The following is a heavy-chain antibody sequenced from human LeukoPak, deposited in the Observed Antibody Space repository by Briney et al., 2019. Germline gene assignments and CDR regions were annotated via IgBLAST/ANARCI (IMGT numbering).Heavy chain of an antibody. Sequence: SETLSLTCAVYGGSFSGYYWSWIRQPPGKGLEWIGEINHSGSTNYNPSLKSRVTISVDTSKNQFSLKLSSVTAADTAVYYCARLGDDCSGTSCYGGWFDPWGHGILVTVSS. J-gene: IGHJ5*02. CDR1: GGSFSGYY. D-gene: IGHD2-2*01. V-gene: IGHV4-34*01. CDR2: INHSGST. CDR3: ARLGDDCSGTSCYGGWFDP.